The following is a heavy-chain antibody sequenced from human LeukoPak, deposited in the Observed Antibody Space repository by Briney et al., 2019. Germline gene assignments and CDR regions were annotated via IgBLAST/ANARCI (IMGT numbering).Heavy chain of an antibody. CDR3: ARDLDDYYGSGSYYISR. V-gene: IGHV1-2*02. CDR1: GYTFTGYY. Sequence: ASVKVSCKASGYTFTGYYMHWVRQAPGQGLEWMGWINPNSGGTNYAQKFQGRVTMTRDTSISTAYMELSRLRSDDTAVYYCARDLDDYYGSGSYYISRWGQGTLVTVSS. J-gene: IGHJ4*02. D-gene: IGHD3-10*01. CDR2: INPNSGGT.